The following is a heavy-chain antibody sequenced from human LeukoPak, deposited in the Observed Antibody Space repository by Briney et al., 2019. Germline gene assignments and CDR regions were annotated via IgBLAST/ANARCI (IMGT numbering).Heavy chain of an antibody. J-gene: IGHJ6*03. CDR3: ARGHYDFWSARGGSSDYYMDV. D-gene: IGHD3-3*01. CDR1: GYTFTSYG. V-gene: IGHV1-18*01. Sequence: ASVKVSCKASGYTFTSYGISWVRQAPGQGLEWMGWISAYNGNTNYAQKLQGRVTMTTDTSTSTAYMELSSLRSEDTAVYYCARGHYDFWSARGGSSDYYMDVWGKGTTVTVSS. CDR2: ISAYNGNT.